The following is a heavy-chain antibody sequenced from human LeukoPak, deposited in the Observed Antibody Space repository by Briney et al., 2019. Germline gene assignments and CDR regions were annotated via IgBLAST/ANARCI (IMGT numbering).Heavy chain of an antibody. CDR2: IYYNGNT. CDR3: ARSIAAAGFDY. V-gene: IGHV4-59*01. D-gene: IGHD6-13*01. J-gene: IGHJ4*02. CDR1: DGSINSYY. Sequence: SETLSLTCSVSDGSINSYYWNWIRRPPGKGLEWIGYIYYNGNTNYSPSLKSRVTMSVDTSKNLFSLKVSFVTAADTAVYYCARSIAAAGFDYWGQGTLVTVSS.